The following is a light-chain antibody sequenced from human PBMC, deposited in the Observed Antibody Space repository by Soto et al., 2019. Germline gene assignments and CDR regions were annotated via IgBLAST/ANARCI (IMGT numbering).Light chain of an antibody. CDR1: SSDVGNYNL. V-gene: IGLV2-23*01. CDR2: EGT. J-gene: IGLJ2*01. Sequence: QSALTQAASVSGSPGQSITISCTGTSSDVGNYNLVSWYQQHPGKAPKLIIYEGTKRPSGISNRFSGSTSGNTASLTISGLQSEDEADYHCCSYAGGGTFFVFAEGTKLTAL. CDR3: CSYAGGGTFFV.